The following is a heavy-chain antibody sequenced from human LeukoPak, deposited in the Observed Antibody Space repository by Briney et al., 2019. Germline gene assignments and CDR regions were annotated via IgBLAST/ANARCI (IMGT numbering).Heavy chain of an antibody. CDR2: ISANGIST. V-gene: IGHV3-23*01. CDR1: GFTFTSYA. CDR3: ARGRWPGGHFDY. D-gene: IGHD4-23*01. Sequence: PGGSLRLSCAASGFTFTSYAMNWVRQAPGKGLEWVSGISANGISTNYADSVKGRFTISRDNSKNTLYLQMNSLRAGDTAMYYCARGRWPGGHFDYWGQGTLVTVSS. J-gene: IGHJ4*02.